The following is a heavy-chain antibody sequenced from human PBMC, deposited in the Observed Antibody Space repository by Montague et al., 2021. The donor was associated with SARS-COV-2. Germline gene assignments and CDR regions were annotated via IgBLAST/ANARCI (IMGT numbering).Heavy chain of an antibody. CDR1: GYTLTELS. Sequence: SVKVSCKVSGYTLTELSMHWVRQAPGKGLEWMGGFDPEEGETIYAQKFQGRVTMTEDTSTDTAYMELSSLRSEDTAVYYCATTTAMVLGDWFDPWGQGTLVTVSS. CDR2: FDPEEGET. V-gene: IGHV1-24*01. D-gene: IGHD5-18*01. CDR3: ATTTAMVLGDWFDP. J-gene: IGHJ5*02.